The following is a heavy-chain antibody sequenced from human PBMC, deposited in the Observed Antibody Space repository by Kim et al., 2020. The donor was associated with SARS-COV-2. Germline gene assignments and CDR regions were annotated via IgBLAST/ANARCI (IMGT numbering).Heavy chain of an antibody. V-gene: IGHV1-18*01. CDR3: ARDYGSGSYSPRYFQH. J-gene: IGHJ1*01. D-gene: IGHD3-10*01. Sequence: KLQGRVTMTTDTSTSTAYMELRSLRSDDTAVYYCARDYGSGSYSPRYFQHWGQGTLVTVSS.